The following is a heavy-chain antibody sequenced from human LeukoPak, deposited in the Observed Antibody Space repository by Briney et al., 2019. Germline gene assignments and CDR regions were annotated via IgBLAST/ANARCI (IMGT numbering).Heavy chain of an antibody. D-gene: IGHD6-13*01. CDR2: INWNGGST. J-gene: IGHJ4*02. CDR1: GFTFDDYG. V-gene: IGHV3-20*04. CDR3: ATSRGSWPDYFNY. Sequence: GGSLRLSCAASGFTFDDYGMSWVRQAPGKGLEWVSGINWNGGSTGYADSVKGRFTISRDNAKNSLYLQMNSLRAEDTAIYYCATSRGSWPDYFNYWGQGTLVTVSS.